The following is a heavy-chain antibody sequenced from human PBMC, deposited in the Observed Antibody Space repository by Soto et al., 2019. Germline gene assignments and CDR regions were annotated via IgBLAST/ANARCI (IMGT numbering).Heavy chain of an antibody. Sequence: HLPGKGLEWIGYIYPGDSDTRYSPSFQGQVTISADKSISTAYLQWSSLKASDTAMYYCARYLFGIGNHGMDVWGEGTTVT. CDR3: ARYLFGIGNHGMDV. D-gene: IGHD3-3*01. CDR2: IYPGDSDT. V-gene: IGHV5-51*01. J-gene: IGHJ6*02.